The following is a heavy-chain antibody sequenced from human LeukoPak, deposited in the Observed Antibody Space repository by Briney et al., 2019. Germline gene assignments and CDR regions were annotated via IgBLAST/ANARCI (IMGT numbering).Heavy chain of an antibody. V-gene: IGHV3-49*04. Sequence: GGSLRLSCTASGFTFGDYAMSWVRQAPGKGLEWVGFIRSKAYGGTTEYAASVKGRFTISRDDSKSIAYLQMNSLKTEDTAVYYCTRDQGYCSSTSCYTYMDVWGKGSTVTVSS. J-gene: IGHJ6*03. CDR1: GFTFGDYA. CDR2: IRSKAYGGTT. CDR3: TRDQGYCSSTSCYTYMDV. D-gene: IGHD2-2*01.